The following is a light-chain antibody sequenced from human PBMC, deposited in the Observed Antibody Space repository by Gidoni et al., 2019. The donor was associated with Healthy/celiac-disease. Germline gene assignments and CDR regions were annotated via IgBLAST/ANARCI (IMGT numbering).Light chain of an antibody. J-gene: IGKJ4*01. CDR3: QQLNSYPLT. V-gene: IGKV1-9*01. CDR2: AAS. Sequence: DIQLIQSPAFLSASVGDRVTITCRASQGISSYLAWYQHKPGKAPKLLIYAASTLQSGVPSRFSGSGSGTEFTLTISSLQPEDFATYYCQQLNSYPLTFGGGTKVEIK. CDR1: QGISSY.